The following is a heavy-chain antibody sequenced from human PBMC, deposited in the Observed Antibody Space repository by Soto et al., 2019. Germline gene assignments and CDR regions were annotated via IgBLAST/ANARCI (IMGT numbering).Heavy chain of an antibody. CDR3: ARYDSSGPYFDY. CDR2: IIPIFGTA. Sequence: QVQLVQSGAEVKKPGSSVKVSCKASGGTFSSYAISWVRQAPGQGLEWMGGIIPIFGTANYAQKFQGRVTITAEESTSTAYLEVSSLRSEDTAVYYCARYDSSGPYFDYWGQGTLVTVSS. D-gene: IGHD3-22*01. CDR1: GGTFSSYA. V-gene: IGHV1-69*12. J-gene: IGHJ4*02.